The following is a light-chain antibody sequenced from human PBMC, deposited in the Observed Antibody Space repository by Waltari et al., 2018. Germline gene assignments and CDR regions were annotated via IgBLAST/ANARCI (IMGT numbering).Light chain of an antibody. Sequence: DIQLTQSPSSVSASVGDRVTITCRASQAIRDWLVWYQQKPGRAPNLLMYGASTLRSGVPSRFSGSGSGTDFTLTIDRLQPEDFATYCCQQANSVPLTFGGGTKV. V-gene: IGKV1-12*01. CDR3: QQANSVPLT. CDR2: GAS. J-gene: IGKJ4*01. CDR1: QAIRDW.